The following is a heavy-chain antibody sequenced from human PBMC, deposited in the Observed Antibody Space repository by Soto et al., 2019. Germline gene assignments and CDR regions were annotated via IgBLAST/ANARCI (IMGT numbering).Heavy chain of an antibody. CDR3: AHRHDLGGFDI. CDR1: GFSLNTRAVG. CDR2: INWNDDE. J-gene: IGHJ3*02. D-gene: IGHD2-15*01. Sequence: QITLKESGPTLVKPTQTLTLTCTFSGFSLNTRAVGVGWIRQPPGKALEWLALINWNDDERYSPSLKDRLTITKDTSRNHVVLTMTNVDPGETATYYCAHRHDLGGFDIWGQGTTVTVSS. V-gene: IGHV2-5*01.